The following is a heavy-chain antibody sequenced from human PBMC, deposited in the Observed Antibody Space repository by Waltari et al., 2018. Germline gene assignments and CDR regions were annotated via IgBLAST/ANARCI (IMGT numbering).Heavy chain of an antibody. V-gene: IGHV3-23*01. D-gene: IGHD1-20*01. CDR3: ATPFYNWDDPLHS. CDR1: GITFRNYA. Sequence: EVQLLESGGDLVQPGGSLRLSCAASGITFRNYAINWVRLAPGTGLEWVSGITVGDDTYYADSVRGRFTISRDTSKDTVYLQMNGLRADDTALYYCATPFYNWDDPLHSWGQGTLVTVSS. CDR2: ITVGDDT. J-gene: IGHJ4*02.